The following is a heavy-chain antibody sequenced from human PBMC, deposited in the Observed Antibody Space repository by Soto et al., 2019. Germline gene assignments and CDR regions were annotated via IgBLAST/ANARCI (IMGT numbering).Heavy chain of an antibody. V-gene: IGHV4-39*01. J-gene: IGHJ4*02. D-gene: IGHD6-13*01. Sequence: SETLSLTCTVSGGSISSTFYYWVWIRQPPGKGLEWIGSIYYSGSTSYNPSHNPSLKSRLTMSVDTSNNQFSLKLSSVTAADSAVYYCARFAYPAAGFYYFDYWGQGTLVTVSS. CDR1: GGSISSTFYY. CDR2: IYYSGST. CDR3: ARFAYPAAGFYYFDY.